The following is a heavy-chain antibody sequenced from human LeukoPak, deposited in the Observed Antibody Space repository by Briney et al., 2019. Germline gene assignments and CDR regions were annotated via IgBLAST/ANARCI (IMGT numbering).Heavy chain of an antibody. D-gene: IGHD6-6*01. CDR1: GFTFSSYA. V-gene: IGHV3-23*01. J-gene: IGHJ4*02. CDR2: ISGSGGST. CDR3: AKDHSSSSNVPNY. Sequence: GSLRLSCAASGFTFSSYAMSWVRQAPGKGLEWVSAISGSGGSTYYADSVKGRFTISRNNSKNTLYLQMNSLRAEDTAVYYCAKDHSSSSNVPNYWGQGTLVTVSS.